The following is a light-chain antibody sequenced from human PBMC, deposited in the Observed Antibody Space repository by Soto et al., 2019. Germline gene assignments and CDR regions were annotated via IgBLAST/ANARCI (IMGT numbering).Light chain of an antibody. CDR3: QQSYSTPRT. Sequence: DIQMTQSPSSLSASVGDRVTITCRASQSISSNLNWYQQKPGKAPKFLIYAASSLQSGVPSRISGSRSRTDFTLTISSLQPEDFTTYYCQQSYSTPRTFGQGTKVEIK. J-gene: IGKJ1*01. CDR1: QSISSN. V-gene: IGKV1-39*01. CDR2: AAS.